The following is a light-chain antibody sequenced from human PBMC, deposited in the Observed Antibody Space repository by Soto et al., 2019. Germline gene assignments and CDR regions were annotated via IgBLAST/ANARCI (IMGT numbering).Light chain of an antibody. CDR1: QSVISTY. J-gene: IGKJ5*01. CDR2: GAS. Sequence: EIVLTQSPATLGLSPGERATLSCRASQSVISTYLAWYQQKPGQAPRLLIYGASSRATGIPDRFSGSGSGTDFTLTISSLQPEDFATYYCQQSYSTLLVTFGQGTDWRL. V-gene: IGKV3D-20*02. CDR3: QQSYSTLLVT.